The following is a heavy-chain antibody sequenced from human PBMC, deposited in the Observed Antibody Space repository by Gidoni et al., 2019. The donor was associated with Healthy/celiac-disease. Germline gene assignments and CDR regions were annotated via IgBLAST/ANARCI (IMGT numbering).Heavy chain of an antibody. CDR2: ST. D-gene: IGHD3-9*01. CDR3: ARQYYDILTGYSYFDY. V-gene: IGHV4-30-2*05. Sequence: STYYNPSLKSRVTISVDTSKNQFSLKLSSVTAADTAVYYCARQYYDILTGYSYFDYWGQGTLVTVSS. J-gene: IGHJ4*02.